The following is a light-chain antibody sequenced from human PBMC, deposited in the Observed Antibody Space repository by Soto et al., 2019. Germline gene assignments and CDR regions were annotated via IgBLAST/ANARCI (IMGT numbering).Light chain of an antibody. Sequence: QSALTQPPSASGTPGQTVTFSCSGSSSNIGTSSVHWYKHLPGTAPKPLIYTNDQRPSGVPDRFSGSKSGTSASLAISGLQSEDEADYYCAVWDDSLNGHVFGAGTKVTVL. CDR2: TND. CDR1: SSNIGTSS. V-gene: IGLV1-44*01. J-gene: IGLJ1*01. CDR3: AVWDDSLNGHV.